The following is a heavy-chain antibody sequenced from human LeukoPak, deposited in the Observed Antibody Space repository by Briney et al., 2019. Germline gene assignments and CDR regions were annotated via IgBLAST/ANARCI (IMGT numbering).Heavy chain of an antibody. CDR1: GYTFTGYY. CDR3: ARGYGDYESNWFDP. D-gene: IGHD4-17*01. J-gene: IGHJ5*02. Sequence: ASVKVSCKASGYTFTGYYMHWVRQAPGQGLEWMGWINPNSGGTNYAQKFQGRVTMTRDTSISTAYMELSRLRSDDTAVYYCARGYGDYESNWFDPWGQGTLVTVSS. V-gene: IGHV1-2*02. CDR2: INPNSGGT.